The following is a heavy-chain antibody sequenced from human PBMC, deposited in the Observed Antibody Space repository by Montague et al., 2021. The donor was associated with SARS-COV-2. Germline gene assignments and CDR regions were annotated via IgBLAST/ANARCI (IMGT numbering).Heavy chain of an antibody. J-gene: IGHJ6*01. D-gene: IGHD3-10*01. CDR2: YYSGST. V-gene: IGHV4-30-4*01. CDR3: ARSPMVRGVTYYGMDV. Sequence: YYSGSTYYNPSLKSRVTISVDTSKNQFSLKLSSVTAADTAVYYCARSPMVRGVTYYGMDVGGQGTTVIVS.